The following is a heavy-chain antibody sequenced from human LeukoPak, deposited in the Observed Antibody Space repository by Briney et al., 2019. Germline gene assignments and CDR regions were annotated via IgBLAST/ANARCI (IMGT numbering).Heavy chain of an antibody. D-gene: IGHD2-2*02. V-gene: IGHV4-39*07. Sequence: SETLFLTCTVSGGSISSSSYYWSWIRQPPGKGLEWIGEINHSGSTNYNPSLKSRVTISVDTSKNQFSLKLSSVTAADTAVYYCRAIVPAAINYFDYWGQGTLVTVSS. CDR1: GGSISSSSYY. CDR2: INHSGST. CDR3: RAIVPAAINYFDY. J-gene: IGHJ4*02.